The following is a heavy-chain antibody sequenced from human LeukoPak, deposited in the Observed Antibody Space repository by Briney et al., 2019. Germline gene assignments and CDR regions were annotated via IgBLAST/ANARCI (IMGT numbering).Heavy chain of an antibody. D-gene: IGHD3-22*01. CDR1: GGSFSGYY. Sequence: SETLSLPCAVYGGSFSGYYWSWIRQPPGKGLEWIGEINHSGSTNYNPSLKSRVTISVDTSKNQFSLKLSSVTAADTAVYYCARGPNSYYYDSSGYSYWGQGTLVTVSS. V-gene: IGHV4-34*01. CDR3: ARGPNSYYYDSSGYSY. J-gene: IGHJ4*02. CDR2: INHSGST.